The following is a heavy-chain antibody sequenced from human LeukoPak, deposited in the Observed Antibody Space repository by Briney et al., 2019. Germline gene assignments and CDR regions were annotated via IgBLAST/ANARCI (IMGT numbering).Heavy chain of an antibody. CDR1: GFTFSSYA. CDR2: ISASGGST. D-gene: IGHD5-12*01. J-gene: IGHJ4*02. Sequence: GGSLRPSCVASGFTFSSYAMSWVRQAPGKGLEWVSGISASGGSTYYADSVKGRFTISRDNSKNAHYLQMNSLRAEDTAVYYCAKPFGGGYDLDYWGQGTLVTVSS. CDR3: AKPFGGGYDLDY. V-gene: IGHV3-23*01.